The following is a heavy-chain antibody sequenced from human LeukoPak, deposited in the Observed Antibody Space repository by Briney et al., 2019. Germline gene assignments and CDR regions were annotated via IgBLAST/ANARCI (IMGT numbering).Heavy chain of an antibody. J-gene: IGHJ4*02. D-gene: IGHD5-18*01. CDR1: GFTFSSHG. V-gene: IGHV3-30*02. CDR3: ATGDTAMVRLFDY. Sequence: EPGGSLRLSCAASGFTFSSHGMHWVRQAPGKGLEWVAFIRYDGSNKYYADSVKGRFTISRDNSKNTLYLQMNSLRAEDTAVYYCATGDTAMVRLFDYWGQGTLVTVSS. CDR2: IRYDGSNK.